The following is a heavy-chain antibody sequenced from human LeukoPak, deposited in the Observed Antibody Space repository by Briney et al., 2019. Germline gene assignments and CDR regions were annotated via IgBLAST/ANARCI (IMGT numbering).Heavy chain of an antibody. J-gene: IGHJ4*02. D-gene: IGHD6-6*01. CDR1: GYTFTSYD. CDR3: ARGRGWARPLPN. V-gene: IGHV1-8*01. CDR2: MNPNSGNT. Sequence: ASVKVSCKASGYTFTSYDINWVRQATGQGLEWMGWMNPNSGNTGYAQKFQGRVTMTRNTSISTAYMELSSLRSEDTAVYYCARGRGWARPLPNWGQGTLVTVSS.